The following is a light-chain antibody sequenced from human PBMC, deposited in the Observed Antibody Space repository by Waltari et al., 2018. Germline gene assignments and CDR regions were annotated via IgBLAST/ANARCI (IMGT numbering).Light chain of an antibody. J-gene: IGLJ2*01. Sequence: QSELTQPPSASGTPGPKVTISCSGRYSNVGNNVVNWYQKFPGPAPKLPIYRNEQRPSGVPYRFSGFKACSSASLAIIGLRSEDEADYYCASWDDSLNGRWVFGGGTKLTVL. CDR1: YSNVGNNV. CDR3: ASWDDSLNGRWV. V-gene: IGLV1-44*01. CDR2: RNE.